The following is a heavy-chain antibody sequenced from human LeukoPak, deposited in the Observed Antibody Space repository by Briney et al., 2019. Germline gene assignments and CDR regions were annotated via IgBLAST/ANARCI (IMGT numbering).Heavy chain of an antibody. D-gene: IGHD6-13*01. V-gene: IGHV4-61*02. Sequence: SETLSLTCTVSGGSISSGSYYWSWIRQPAGKGLEWIGRIYTSGSTNYNPSLKSRVTISVDTSKNQFSLKLSSVTAADTAVYYCARRHSSSLGFGYWGQGTLVTVSS. CDR1: GGSISSGSYY. CDR3: ARRHSSSLGFGY. J-gene: IGHJ4*02. CDR2: IYTSGST.